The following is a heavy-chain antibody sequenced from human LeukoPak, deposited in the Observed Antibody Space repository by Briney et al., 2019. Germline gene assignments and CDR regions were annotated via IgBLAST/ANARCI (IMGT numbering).Heavy chain of an antibody. CDR3: ARGSGHEGYSSSWYLYFDY. Sequence: SVKVSCKASGGTFSSYAISWVRQAPGQGLEWMGGIIPIFGTANYAQKFQGRVTITTDESTSTAYMELSSLRSEDTAVYYCARGSGHEGYSSSWYLYFDYWGQGTLVTVSS. D-gene: IGHD6-13*01. J-gene: IGHJ4*02. CDR2: IIPIFGTA. V-gene: IGHV1-69*05. CDR1: GGTFSSYA.